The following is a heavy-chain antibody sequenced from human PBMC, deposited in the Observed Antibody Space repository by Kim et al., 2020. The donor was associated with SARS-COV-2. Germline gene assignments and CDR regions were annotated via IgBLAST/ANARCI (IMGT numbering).Heavy chain of an antibody. CDR1: GGTFSSYA. CDR2: IIPIFGTA. D-gene: IGHD2-15*01. Sequence: SVKVSCKASGGTFSSYAISWVRQAPGQGLEWMGGIIPIFGTANYAQKFQGRVTITADKSTSTAYMELSSLRSEDTAVYYCARGGVRYCSGGSCSLWEYYYYGMDVWGQGTTVTVSS. CDR3: ARGGVRYCSGGSCSLWEYYYYGMDV. V-gene: IGHV1-69*06. J-gene: IGHJ6*02.